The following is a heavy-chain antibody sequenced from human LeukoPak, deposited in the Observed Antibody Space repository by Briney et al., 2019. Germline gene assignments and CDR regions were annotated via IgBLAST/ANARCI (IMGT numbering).Heavy chain of an antibody. V-gene: IGHV3-11*01. Sequence: PGGSLRLSCVAPGFTFTDYYMSWIRQAPGKGLEWVSYISSTVITTYYADSVKGRFTISRDNAKNSLYLQMNSLRAEDTAVYYCVRSVYNWNDVDYWGQGTLVTVSS. CDR2: ISSTVITT. CDR3: VRSVYNWNDVDY. CDR1: GFTFTDYY. D-gene: IGHD1-20*01. J-gene: IGHJ4*02.